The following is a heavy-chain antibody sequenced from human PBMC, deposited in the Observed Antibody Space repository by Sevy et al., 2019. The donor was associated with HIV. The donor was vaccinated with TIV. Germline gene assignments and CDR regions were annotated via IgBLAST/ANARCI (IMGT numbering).Heavy chain of an antibody. V-gene: IGHV3-21*01. Sequence: GSLRLSCAASGFTFSSYSMNWVRQAPGKGLEWVPSISSSSYIYYADSVKGRFTISRDNAKNSLYLQMNSLRAEDTAVYYCARAAQLEPDAFDIWGQGTMVTVSS. CDR1: GFTFSSYS. CDR3: ARAAQLEPDAFDI. CDR2: ISSSSYI. D-gene: IGHD1-1*01. J-gene: IGHJ3*02.